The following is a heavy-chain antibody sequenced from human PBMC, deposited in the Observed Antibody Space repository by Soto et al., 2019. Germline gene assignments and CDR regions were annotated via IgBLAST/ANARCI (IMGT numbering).Heavy chain of an antibody. J-gene: IGHJ4*02. CDR2: MNPNSGNT. V-gene: IGHV1-8*01. Sequence: ASVKVSCKASGYTFSSYNINWVRQATGQGLEWMGWMNPNSGNTGYAQKFQDRITLTRDTSITTAYMELSSLRSDDTAVYFCVRYGVAANYWGQGTRVTVSS. CDR3: VRYGVAANY. D-gene: IGHD2-8*01. CDR1: GYTFSSYN.